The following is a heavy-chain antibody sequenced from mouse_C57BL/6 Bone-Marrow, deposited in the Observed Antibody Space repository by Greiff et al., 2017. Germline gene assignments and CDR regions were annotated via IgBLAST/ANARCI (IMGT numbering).Heavy chain of an antibody. Sequence: QVQLQQSGAELVKPGASVKISCKASGYAFSSYWMNWVKQRPGKGLEWIGQIYPGDGDTNYNGKFKGKATLTADKSSSTAYMQLSSLTSEDSAVYFCARRDDFYAMDYGGQGTSVTVSS. CDR1: GYAFSSYW. CDR3: ARRDDFYAMDY. V-gene: IGHV1-80*01. CDR2: IYPGDGDT. J-gene: IGHJ4*01.